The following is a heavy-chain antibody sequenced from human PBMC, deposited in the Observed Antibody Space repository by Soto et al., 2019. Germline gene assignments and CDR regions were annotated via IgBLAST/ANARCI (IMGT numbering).Heavy chain of an antibody. D-gene: IGHD2-21*02. V-gene: IGHV3-49*03. J-gene: IGHJ5*02. CDR2: IRSKAYGGTT. CDR1: GFTFGDYA. CDR3: TTTPIVVVTADNWFDP. Sequence: PGGPLRLSCTASGFTFGDYAMSWFRQAPGKGLEWVGFIRSKAYGGTTEYAASVKGRFTISRDDSKSIAYLQMNSLKTEDTAVYYCTTTPIVVVTADNWFDPWGQGTLVTVSS.